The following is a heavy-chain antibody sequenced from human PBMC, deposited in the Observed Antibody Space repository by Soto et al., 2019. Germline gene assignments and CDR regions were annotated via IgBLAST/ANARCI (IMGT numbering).Heavy chain of an antibody. CDR1: GFTFSSYA. CDR2: ISGSGGST. J-gene: IGHJ3*02. Sequence: GGSLRLSCAASGFTFSSYAMSWVRQAPGKGLEWVSAISGSGGSTYYADSVKGRFTISRDNSKNTLYLQMNSLRAEDTAVYYCAKDTMALWFGEPEGAFDIWGQGTMVTVSS. V-gene: IGHV3-23*01. CDR3: AKDTMALWFGEPEGAFDI. D-gene: IGHD3-10*01.